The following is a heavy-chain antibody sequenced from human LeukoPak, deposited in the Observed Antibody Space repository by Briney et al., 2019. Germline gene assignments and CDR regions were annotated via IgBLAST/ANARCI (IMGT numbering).Heavy chain of an antibody. V-gene: IGHV4-61*02. Sequence: SQTLSLTCTVSGGFMANINFYWTWLRQPAGERLEWIGRIYTSGGTTYNPSLKSRVTMSVDRSNNQFSLNLNSVTAADTGVYYCVGRGSSSGTFDVWGPGAIVVVSS. CDR1: GGFMANINFY. CDR2: IYTSGGT. J-gene: IGHJ3*01. D-gene: IGHD6-13*01. CDR3: VGRGSSSGTFDV.